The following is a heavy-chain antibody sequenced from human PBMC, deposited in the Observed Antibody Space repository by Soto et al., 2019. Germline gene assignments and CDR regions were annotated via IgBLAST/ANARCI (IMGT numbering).Heavy chain of an antibody. Sequence: QVQLQQWGAGLLKPSETLSLTCAVYGGSFSGYYWSWIRQPPGKGLEWIGEINHSGNTNYNPSLKSRVTIPVDTSKNQLSLNLSSVPAADRAMYSCARHHVGGRTIAGAAEFWGQGPLVTVSS. D-gene: IGHD6-13*01. CDR1: GGSFSGYY. CDR2: INHSGNT. V-gene: IGHV4-34*01. CDR3: ARHHVGGRTIAGAAEF. J-gene: IGHJ4*02.